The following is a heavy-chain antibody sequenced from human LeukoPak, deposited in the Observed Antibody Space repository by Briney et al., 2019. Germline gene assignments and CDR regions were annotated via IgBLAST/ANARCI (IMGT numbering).Heavy chain of an antibody. V-gene: IGHV3-7*01. CDR2: IQQDGSEK. Sequence: AGSLRLSCAASGFTFSSYWMSWVRQAPGKGLEWVANIQQDGSEKYYVDSVKGRFTISRDNAKNSLYLQMNSLRAEDTAVYYCALIQRVLLRFGESIPYYFDYWGQGALVTVSS. D-gene: IGHD3-10*01. J-gene: IGHJ4*02. CDR3: ALIQRVLLRFGESIPYYFDY. CDR1: GFTFSSYW.